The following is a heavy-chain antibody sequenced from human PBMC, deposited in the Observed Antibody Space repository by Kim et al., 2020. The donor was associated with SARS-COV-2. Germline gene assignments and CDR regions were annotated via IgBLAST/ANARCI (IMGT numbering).Heavy chain of an antibody. CDR2: IRGRGGST. V-gene: IGHV3-23*01. CDR3: AGGYILLWFGELPGMDV. CDR1: GFTFSSYA. J-gene: IGHJ6*01. D-gene: IGHD3-10*01. Sequence: GVSLRLSCAASGFTFSSYAMTWVRQAPGKGLEWVSSIRGRGGSTYYADSVKGRFTISRDTSRNTLFLQMTSLRAEDPAVYYCAGGYILLWFGELPGMDV.